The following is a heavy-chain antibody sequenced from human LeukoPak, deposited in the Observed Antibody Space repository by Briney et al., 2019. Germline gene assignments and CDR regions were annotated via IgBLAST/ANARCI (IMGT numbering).Heavy chain of an antibody. CDR1: GFTFSIYA. CDR3: ANELEGPWAAFDI. Sequence: GGSLRLSCSASGFTFSIYAMSWVRQPRGEGRGWGGAISGSGGSTYYADSVKCRFTISRDKSKNTLYLQLNSPRAEERAVVCCANELEGPWAAFDICGHGKIVTVSS. V-gene: IGHV3-23*01. CDR2: ISGSGGST. J-gene: IGHJ3*02. D-gene: IGHD1-1*01.